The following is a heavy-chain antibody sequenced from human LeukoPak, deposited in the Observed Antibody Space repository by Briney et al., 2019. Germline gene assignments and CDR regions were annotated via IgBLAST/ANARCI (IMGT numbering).Heavy chain of an antibody. V-gene: IGHV1-2*02. CDR3: AREDIVLMVYAVGYYGMDV. J-gene: IGHJ6*02. Sequence: GASVKVSCKASGYTFTGYYMHWVRQAPGQGLEWMGWINPNSGGTNYAQKFQGRVTMTRDTSISTAYMELSRLRSDDTAVYCCAREDIVLMVYAVGYYGMDVWGQGTTVTVSS. D-gene: IGHD2-8*01. CDR1: GYTFTGYY. CDR2: INPNSGGT.